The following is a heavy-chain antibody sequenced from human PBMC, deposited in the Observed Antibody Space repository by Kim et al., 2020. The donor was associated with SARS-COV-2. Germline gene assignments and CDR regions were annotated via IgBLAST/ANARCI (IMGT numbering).Heavy chain of an antibody. CDR3: ARQIESGLQVRWDYFHYGMDV. CDR1: GYSFSSYW. D-gene: IGHD3-10*01. Sequence: GESLKISCKGSGYSFSSYWIAWVRQTPGKGLEWMGITYPGDSDTRYSPSFQGQVTISIDKSISTAYLQWSSLKASDTAIYYCARQIESGLQVRWDYFHYGMDVWGQGTTVTVSS. J-gene: IGHJ6*02. V-gene: IGHV5-51*01. CDR2: TYPGDSDT.